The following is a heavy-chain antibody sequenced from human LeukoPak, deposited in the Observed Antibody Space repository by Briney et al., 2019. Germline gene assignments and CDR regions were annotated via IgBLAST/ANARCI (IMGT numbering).Heavy chain of an antibody. J-gene: IGHJ5*01. CDR3: AKDRPNFHENSGHYYRRDGDS. D-gene: IGHD3-22*01. Sequence: PGGSLRLSCQAPGFTFYTYAMSWVRQAPGKGLEWVARMCGAAGCTFYPDSVKGRFTISRDSSKNVLYLRMNSLTAEDTAIYYCAKDRPNFHENSGHYYRRDGDSWGQGTLVTVSS. V-gene: IGHV3-23*01. CDR1: GFTFYTYA. CDR2: MCGAAGCT.